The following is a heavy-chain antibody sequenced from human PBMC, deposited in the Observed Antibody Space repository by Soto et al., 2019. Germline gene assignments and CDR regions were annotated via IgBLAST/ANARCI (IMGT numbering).Heavy chain of an antibody. Sequence: ASVNVSCKASGYTFTSYDINWVRKATGQGLEWMGWMNPNSRNTGYAQKFQGRVTVTRNTSVSTAYMELSSLRSEDTAVYYCARGIPPKPHDYWGQGTLVIVSS. CDR1: GYTFTSYD. V-gene: IGHV1-8*01. J-gene: IGHJ4*02. D-gene: IGHD2-2*02. CDR2: MNPNSRNT. CDR3: ARGIPPKPHDY.